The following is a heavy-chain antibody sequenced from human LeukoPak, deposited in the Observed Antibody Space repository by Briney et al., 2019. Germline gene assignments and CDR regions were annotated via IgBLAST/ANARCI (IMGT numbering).Heavy chain of an antibody. Sequence: ASVKVSCKAYGYTFTNYYMVWVRQAPGQGLEWMGIINPSSGTTNYAQKFQGRVTMTRDMSTSTVYMELSSLRSEDTAVYYCARGPHKRTYDRDNWFDPWGQGTLVTVSS. CDR2: INPSSGTT. V-gene: IGHV1-46*01. CDR3: ARGPHKRTYDRDNWFDP. D-gene: IGHD3-3*01. J-gene: IGHJ5*02. CDR1: GYTFTNYY.